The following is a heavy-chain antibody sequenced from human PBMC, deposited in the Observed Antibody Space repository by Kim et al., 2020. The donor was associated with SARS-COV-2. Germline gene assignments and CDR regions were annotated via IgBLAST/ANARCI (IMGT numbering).Heavy chain of an antibody. Sequence: SAYGADSVKGRFTISRDKSKNTLFLQMNSRRAEDTAVYYCARSNGLGYWGQGTLVTVSS. V-gene: IGHV3-66*01. CDR2: SA. J-gene: IGHJ4*02. D-gene: IGHD2-8*01. CDR3: ARSNGLGY.